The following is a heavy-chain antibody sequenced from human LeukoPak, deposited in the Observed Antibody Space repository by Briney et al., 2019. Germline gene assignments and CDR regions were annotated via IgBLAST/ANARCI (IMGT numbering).Heavy chain of an antibody. CDR2: ISSSSSYI. J-gene: IGHJ4*02. Sequence: GGSLRPSCAASGFTFSSYSMNWVRQAPGKGLEWVSSISSSSSYIYYADSVKGRFTISRDNAKNSLYLQMNSLRAEDTAVYYCARQLGGDYPFDYWGQGTLVTVSS. V-gene: IGHV3-21*01. CDR1: GFTFSSYS. D-gene: IGHD4-17*01. CDR3: ARQLGGDYPFDY.